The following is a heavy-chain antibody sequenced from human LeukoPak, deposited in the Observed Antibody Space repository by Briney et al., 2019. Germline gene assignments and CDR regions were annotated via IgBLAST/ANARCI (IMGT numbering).Heavy chain of an antibody. J-gene: IGHJ5*01. Sequence: SETLSLTCAVSGGSISSNAYSWSWIRQPPGKGLEWIGYIYQSGNTYYNPFLKSRVTISIGRSKNQFSLNLSSVTAADTAVYYCARVGNWFGPWGQGTLVTVSS. CDR1: GGSISSNAYS. CDR2: IYQSGNT. V-gene: IGHV4-30-2*01. D-gene: IGHD1-26*01. CDR3: ARVGNWFGP.